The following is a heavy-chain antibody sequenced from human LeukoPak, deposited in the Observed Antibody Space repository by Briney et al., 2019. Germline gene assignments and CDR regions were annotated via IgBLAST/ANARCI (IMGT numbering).Heavy chain of an antibody. CDR2: ISGSGGST. CDR3: AKDLVAVAGTRGPHDWFDP. V-gene: IGHV3-23*01. D-gene: IGHD6-19*01. CDR1: GFTFSSYA. Sequence: GGSLRLSCAASGFTFSSYAMSWVRQAPGKGLEWVSAISGSGGSTYYADSVKGRFTISRDNSKNTLYLQMNSLRAEDTAVYYCAKDLVAVAGTRGPHDWFDPWGQGTLVTVSS. J-gene: IGHJ5*02.